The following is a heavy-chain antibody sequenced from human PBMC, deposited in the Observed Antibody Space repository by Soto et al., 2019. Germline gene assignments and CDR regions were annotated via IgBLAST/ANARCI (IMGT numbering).Heavy chain of an antibody. Sequence: LRLSCVASGFNFGTYAIHWVRQAPGTGLQWVALIAYDGINTYYADSVKGRFTISRDNSKNTLHLQMNSLRPEGTGVYFCARVTPGNNLYYFSGLDVWGQGTSVTVSS. J-gene: IGHJ6*02. CDR3: ARVTPGNNLYYFSGLDV. D-gene: IGHD1-1*01. V-gene: IGHV3-30-3*01. CDR1: GFNFGTYA. CDR2: IAYDGINT.